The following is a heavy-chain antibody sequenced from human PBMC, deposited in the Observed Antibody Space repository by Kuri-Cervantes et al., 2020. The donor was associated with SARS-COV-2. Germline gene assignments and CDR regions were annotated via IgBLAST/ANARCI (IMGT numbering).Heavy chain of an antibody. D-gene: IGHD3-16*01. J-gene: IGHJ5*02. CDR2: IRSGGAST. CDR3: ARDRGAFGGWFDP. CDR1: GFAFSSHA. Sequence: GGSLRLSCAASGFAFSSHAMSWVRQTPEKGLEWVSAIRSGGASTSYADSVIGRFSISRDDSKNTLYLQMNGLKVEDTAVYFCARDRGAFGGWFDPWGQGTLVTVSS. V-gene: IGHV3-23*01.